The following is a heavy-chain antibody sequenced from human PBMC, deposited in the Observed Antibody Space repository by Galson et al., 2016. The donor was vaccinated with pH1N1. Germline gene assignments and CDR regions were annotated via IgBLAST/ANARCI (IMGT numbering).Heavy chain of an antibody. V-gene: IGHV2-70*04. CDR1: GFSLTTAGMR. Sequence: PALVKPTQTLTLTCTFSGFSLTTAGMRVSWIRQPPGKAPEWLARMDWVDDKYYSTSLKTRLTISKDTSRNQVVLAMTNMDPLDTATYYCARIRAGDDSFDIWGQGTMVTVSS. J-gene: IGHJ3*02. CDR2: MDWVDDK. CDR3: ARIRAGDDSFDI.